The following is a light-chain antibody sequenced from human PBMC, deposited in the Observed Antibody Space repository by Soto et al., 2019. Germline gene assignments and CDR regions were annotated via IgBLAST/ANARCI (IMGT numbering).Light chain of an antibody. CDR2: AAS. V-gene: IGKV1-39*01. CDR1: QSISSY. Sequence: DIQMTQSPSSLSASVGDRVTITCRASQSISSYLNWYHQKPGKAPKLLIYAASSLQSGVPSRFSGSGSGTSFTLTISSLQPEDFATYYCQQLLSYPITFGQGTRLEIK. J-gene: IGKJ5*01. CDR3: QQLLSYPIT.